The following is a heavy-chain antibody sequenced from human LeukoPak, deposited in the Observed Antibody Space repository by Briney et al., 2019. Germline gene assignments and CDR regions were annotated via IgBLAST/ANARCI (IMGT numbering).Heavy chain of an antibody. J-gene: IGHJ4*02. CDR3: ARDKGYYDSSED. V-gene: IGHV1-69*13. CDR1: GGTFSSYA. D-gene: IGHD3-22*01. Sequence: ASVKVSCKASGGTFSSYAISWVRQAPGQGLEWMGGIIPIFGTANYAQKFQGRVTITADESTSRAYMELSSLRSEDTAVYYCARDKGYYDSSEDWGQGTLVTVSS. CDR2: IIPIFGTA.